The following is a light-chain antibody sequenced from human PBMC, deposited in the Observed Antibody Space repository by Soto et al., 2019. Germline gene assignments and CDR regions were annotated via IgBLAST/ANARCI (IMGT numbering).Light chain of an antibody. Sequence: SYELTQPPSVSVAPGQTARITCGGNKIGSKSVHWYQQKPSQAPVLVVYDDSDRPSGIPERVSGSNSGNTATLTISRVEAGDEADYYCQVWDSSSDHWVFGGGTKLTVL. CDR3: QVWDSSSDHWV. V-gene: IGLV3-21*02. CDR2: DDS. CDR1: KIGSKS. J-gene: IGLJ3*02.